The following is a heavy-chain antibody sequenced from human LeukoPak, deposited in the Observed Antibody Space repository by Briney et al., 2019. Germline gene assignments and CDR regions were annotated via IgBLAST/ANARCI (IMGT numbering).Heavy chain of an antibody. J-gene: IGHJ3*01. CDR2: MKGDGSVK. V-gene: IGHV3-7*01. Sequence: GGSLRLSCAAAGFTFSIYWMSWVRQAPGKGLEWVASMKGDGSVKHFLDSVEGRFTISRDNAKNSLYLQMDSLRAEDTAIYYCARWDAYYTGGIGYSGDFAFDFWGQGTLVTVSS. CDR3: ARWDAYYTGGIGYSGDFAFDF. D-gene: IGHD2-8*02. CDR1: GFTFSIYW.